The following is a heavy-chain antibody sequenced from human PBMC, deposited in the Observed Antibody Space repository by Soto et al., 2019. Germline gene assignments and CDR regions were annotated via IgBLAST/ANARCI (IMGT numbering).Heavy chain of an antibody. D-gene: IGHD3-16*01. CDR2: ISGSGGST. CDR1: GFTFSSYD. V-gene: IGHV3-23*01. CDR3: AKASFNLGYYFDY. Sequence: GGSLRLSCAASGFTFSSYDMSWVRQAPGKGLEWVSVISGSGGSTYYADSVKGRFTISRDNSKNTLYLQMNSLRAEDTAVYYCAKASFNLGYYFDYWGQGTLVTVSS. J-gene: IGHJ4*02.